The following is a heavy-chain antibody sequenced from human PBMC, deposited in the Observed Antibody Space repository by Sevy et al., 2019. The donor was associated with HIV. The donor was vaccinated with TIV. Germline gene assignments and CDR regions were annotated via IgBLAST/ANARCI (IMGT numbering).Heavy chain of an antibody. D-gene: IGHD7-27*01. CDR2: ISKSGSTT. CDR1: GFTFSHHN. J-gene: IGHJ4*02. V-gene: IGHV3-48*02. Sequence: GGSLRLSCAASGFTFSHHNMNWVRQAPGKGLEWISYISKSGSTTYFADSVRGRFTISRDNAENSLFLEMHSLTDEDTAVYYCAREENRELGTIPLDSWGRGIQVTVPS. CDR3: AREENRELGTIPLDS.